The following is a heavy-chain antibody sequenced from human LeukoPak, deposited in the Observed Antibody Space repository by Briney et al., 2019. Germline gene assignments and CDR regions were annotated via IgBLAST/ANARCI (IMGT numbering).Heavy chain of an antibody. D-gene: IGHD6-13*01. CDR2: INHSGST. CDR1: GGSFSGDY. J-gene: IGHJ4*02. Sequence: SETLSLTCAVYGGSFSGDYWSWIRQPPGKGLEWIGEINHSGSTNYNPSLKSRVTISVDTSKNQFSLKLSSVTAADTAVYYCASSSWYEDFDYWGQGTLVTVSS. V-gene: IGHV4-34*01. CDR3: ASSSWYEDFDY.